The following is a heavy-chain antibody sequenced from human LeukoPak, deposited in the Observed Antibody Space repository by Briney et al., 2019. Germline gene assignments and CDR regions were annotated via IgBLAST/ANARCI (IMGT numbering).Heavy chain of an antibody. J-gene: IGHJ4*02. V-gene: IGHV4-61*02. CDR1: GGSISSGSCY. CDR3: ARGTVLRYFDWSHFDY. D-gene: IGHD3-9*01. Sequence: SETLSLTCTVSGGSISSGSCYWSWIRQPAGKGLEWIGRIYTSGSTNYNPSLKSRVTISVDTSKNQFSLKLSSVTAADTAVYYCARGTVLRYFDWSHFDYWGQGTLVTVSS. CDR2: IYTSGST.